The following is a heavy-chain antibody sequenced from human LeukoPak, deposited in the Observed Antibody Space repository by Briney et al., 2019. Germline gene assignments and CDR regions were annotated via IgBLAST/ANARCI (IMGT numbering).Heavy chain of an antibody. CDR3: AKEGLQLWLPDY. J-gene: IGHJ4*02. D-gene: IGHD5-18*01. V-gene: IGHV3-30*18. Sequence: PGGSLRLSCAASGFTFSSYGMHWVRQAPGKGLEWVAVISHDGSNKYYADSVKGRFTISRDNSKNTLYLQMNSLRAEDTAVHYCAKEGLQLWLPDYWGQGTLVTVSS. CDR2: ISHDGSNK. CDR1: GFTFSSYG.